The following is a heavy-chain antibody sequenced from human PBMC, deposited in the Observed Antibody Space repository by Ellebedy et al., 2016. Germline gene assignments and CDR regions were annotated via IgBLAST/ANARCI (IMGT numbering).Heavy chain of an antibody. J-gene: IGHJ4*02. CDR2: ISYDGSNK. V-gene: IGHV3-30-3*01. CDR1: GFTFSSYA. D-gene: IGHD3-9*01. CDR3: ARGRSSYDILTGPIGHYFDY. Sequence: GGSLRLSCAASGFTFSSYAMHWVRQAPGKGLEWVAVISYDGSNKYYADSVKGRFTISRDNSKNTLYLQMNSLRAEDTAVYYCARGRSSYDILTGPIGHYFDYWGQGTLVTVSS.